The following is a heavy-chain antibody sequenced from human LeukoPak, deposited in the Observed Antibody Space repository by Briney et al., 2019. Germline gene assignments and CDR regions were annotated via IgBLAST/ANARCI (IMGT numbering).Heavy chain of an antibody. Sequence: GGSLRLSCAASGFTFSSYSMNWVRQAPGKGLEWVSYISSSSSTIYYADSVKGRFTISRDNAKNSLYLQMNSLRAEDTAVYYCARDPTYYYDSSGSDGFDYWGQGTLVTVSS. D-gene: IGHD3-22*01. J-gene: IGHJ4*02. CDR1: GFTFSSYS. V-gene: IGHV3-48*01. CDR3: ARDPTYYYDSSGSDGFDY. CDR2: ISSSSSTI.